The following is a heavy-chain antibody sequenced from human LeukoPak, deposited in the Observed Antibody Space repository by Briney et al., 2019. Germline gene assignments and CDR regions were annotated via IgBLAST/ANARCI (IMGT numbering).Heavy chain of an antibody. CDR1: GITFSTYA. J-gene: IGHJ4*02. D-gene: IGHD3-3*01. CDR2: ISGSGGST. CDR3: AKDPRRGAITYFDY. Sequence: GGSLRLSCAASGITFSTYAMSWVRQAPGKGLEWVSGISGSGGSTYYADSVKGRFTISRDNSKNTLYLQMNSLRAEDRAVYYCAKDPRRGAITYFDYWGQGTLVTVSS. V-gene: IGHV3-23*01.